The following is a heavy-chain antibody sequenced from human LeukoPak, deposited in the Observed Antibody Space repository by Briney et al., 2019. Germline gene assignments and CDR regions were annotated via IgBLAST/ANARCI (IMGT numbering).Heavy chain of an antibody. CDR1: GFTFSSYG. D-gene: IGHD6-19*01. CDR2: ISTSGNSI. CDR3: ARHLGYSSGWSSHLGDAFDI. Sequence: GGSLRLSCAASGFTFSSYGMHWVRQAPGKGLEWVSYISTSGNSIDYADSVKGRFTISRDNGKNSLYLQMNRLRAEDTAVYYCARHLGYSSGWSSHLGDAFDIWGQGTMVTVSS. V-gene: IGHV3-48*04. J-gene: IGHJ3*02.